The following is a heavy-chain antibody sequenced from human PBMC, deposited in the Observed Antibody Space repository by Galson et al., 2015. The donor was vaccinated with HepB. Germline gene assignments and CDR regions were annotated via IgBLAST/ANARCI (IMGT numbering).Heavy chain of an antibody. J-gene: IGHJ6*02. CDR2: IKQDGSGE. D-gene: IGHD3-9*01. CDR3: VRVGRWVRDWLDGMDV. Sequence: SLRLSCAGSGITFSNYWMSWVRQAPGKGLEWVANIKQDGSGEYYVDSVRGRFTISGDNAKNSLYLQMNSLRAEDTAVYYCVRVGRWVRDWLDGMDVRGQGTTFTVSS. CDR1: GITFSNYW. V-gene: IGHV3-7*03.